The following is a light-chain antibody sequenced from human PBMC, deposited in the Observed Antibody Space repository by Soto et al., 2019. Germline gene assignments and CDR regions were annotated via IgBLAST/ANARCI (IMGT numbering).Light chain of an antibody. CDR3: CSYAGSFTYV. J-gene: IGLJ1*01. CDR1: NSNIGINY. V-gene: IGLV1-47*02. Sequence: QSVLTQPPSASETPGQRVTISCSGSNSNIGINYVYWYQQLPGAAPKLLIYSNNQRPSGVPDRFSGSKSGTSASLAISGLRSEDEADYYCCSYAGSFTYVFGTGTKVTVL. CDR2: SNN.